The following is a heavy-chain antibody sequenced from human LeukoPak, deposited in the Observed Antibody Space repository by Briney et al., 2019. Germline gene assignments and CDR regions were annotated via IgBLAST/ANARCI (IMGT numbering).Heavy chain of an antibody. CDR3: ARDNDYDYVWGSYRTQGFDY. D-gene: IGHD3-16*02. CDR2: IYYSGRT. CDR1: AGSISSSSYY. V-gene: IGHV4-39*02. J-gene: IGHJ4*02. Sequence: SETLSLTCTVSAGSISSSSYYWGWIRQPPGKGLEWIGSIYYSGRTYYNPSLKSRVTISVDTSKNQFSLKLSSVAAADTAVYYCARDNDYDYVWGSYRTQGFDYWGQGTLVTVSS.